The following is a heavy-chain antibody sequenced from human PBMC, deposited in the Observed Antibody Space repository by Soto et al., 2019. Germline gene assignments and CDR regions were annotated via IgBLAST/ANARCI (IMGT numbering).Heavy chain of an antibody. V-gene: IGHV4-31*03. CDR3: AIIGDILTGYYYGMDV. Sequence: QVQLQESGPGLVKPSQTLSLTCTVSGGSISSGGYYWSWIRQHPGKGLEWIGYIYYSGSTYYNPSIKSRVTISVDTSKNLFSLKMSSVTAADTAVYYCAIIGDILTGYYYGMDVWGQGTTVTVSS. J-gene: IGHJ6*02. D-gene: IGHD3-9*01. CDR1: GGSISSGGYY. CDR2: IYYSGST.